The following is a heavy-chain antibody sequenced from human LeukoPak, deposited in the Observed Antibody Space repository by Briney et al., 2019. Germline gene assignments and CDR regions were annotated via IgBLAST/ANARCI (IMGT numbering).Heavy chain of an antibody. Sequence: GASVKVSCKASGGTFSSYAISWVRQAPGQGLEWMGRIIPIFGITNYAQKFQGRVTITADKSTSTAYMELSSLRSEDTAVYYCARDPAGARVTTLVGHSKRLRVGWFDPWGQGTLVTVSS. D-gene: IGHD4-17*01. CDR3: ARDPAGARVTTLVGHSKRLRVGWFDP. J-gene: IGHJ5*02. CDR2: IIPIFGIT. V-gene: IGHV1-69*04. CDR1: GGTFSSYA.